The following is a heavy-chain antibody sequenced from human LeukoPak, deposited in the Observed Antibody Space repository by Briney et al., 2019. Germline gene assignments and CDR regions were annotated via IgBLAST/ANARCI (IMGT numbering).Heavy chain of an antibody. Sequence: SETLSLXCTVSGGSISSYYWSWIRRPPGKGLEWIGYIYYSGSTNYNPSLKSRVTISVDTSKNQFSLKLSSVTAADTAVYYCARGDWNYLYWGQGTLVTVSS. D-gene: IGHD1-7*01. CDR3: ARGDWNYLY. J-gene: IGHJ4*02. V-gene: IGHV4-59*01. CDR1: GGSISSYY. CDR2: IYYSGST.